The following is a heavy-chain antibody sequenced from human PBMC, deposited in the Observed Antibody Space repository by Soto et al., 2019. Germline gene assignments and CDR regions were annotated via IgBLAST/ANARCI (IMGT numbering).Heavy chain of an antibody. CDR1: GFAFSVYW. J-gene: IGHJ4*02. Sequence: GGSLRLSCAASGFAFSVYWMSWVRQAPGKGLQWVANIKQDGSEKYYVDSVKGRFTISRDNSKNTLYLQMDSLRVEDTAIYFCARDAVPGDGLWLMDQWGQGTQVTVSS. CDR2: IKQDGSEK. CDR3: ARDAVPGDGLWLMDQ. V-gene: IGHV3-7*03. D-gene: IGHD2-21*02.